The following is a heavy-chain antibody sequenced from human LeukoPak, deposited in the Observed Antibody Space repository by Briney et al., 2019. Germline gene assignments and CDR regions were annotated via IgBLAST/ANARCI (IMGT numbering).Heavy chain of an antibody. J-gene: IGHJ3*02. CDR2: ISYDGSNK. CDR3: AREFEEGELNAFDI. Sequence: GRSLRLSCAASGFTFSSYAMHWVRQAPGEGLEWVAVISYDGSNKYYADSVKGRFTISRDNSKNTLSLQMNSLRAEDTAVYYCAREFEEGELNAFDIWGQGTMVTVSS. D-gene: IGHD1-26*01. CDR1: GFTFSSYA. V-gene: IGHV3-30*04.